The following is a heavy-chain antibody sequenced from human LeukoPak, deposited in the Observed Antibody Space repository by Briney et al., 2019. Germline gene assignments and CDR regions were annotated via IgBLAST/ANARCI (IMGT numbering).Heavy chain of an antibody. CDR2: ISAYNGNT. Sequence: ASVKVSCKAAGYTFTSYGISWVRQAPGQGLEWMGWISAYNGNTNYAQKLQGRVTMTTDTSTSTVYMELRSLRSDGTAVYYCARGGLYCSSTSCYGVEYWGQETLVTVSS. D-gene: IGHD2-2*01. J-gene: IGHJ4*02. CDR1: GYTFTSYG. V-gene: IGHV1-18*04. CDR3: ARGGLYCSSTSCYGVEY.